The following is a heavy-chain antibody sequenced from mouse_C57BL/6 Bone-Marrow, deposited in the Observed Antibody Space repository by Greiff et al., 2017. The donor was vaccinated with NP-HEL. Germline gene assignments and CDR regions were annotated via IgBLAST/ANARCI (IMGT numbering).Heavy chain of an antibody. CDR3: ARGKGLRRRYAMDY. J-gene: IGHJ4*01. Sequence: EVKLQQSGPELVKPGASVKISCKASGYTFTDYYMNWVKQSHGKSLEWIGDINPNNGGTSYNQKFKGKATLTVDKSSSTAYMELRSRTAEDSAVYYCARGKGLRRRYAMDYWGQGTSVTVSS. D-gene: IGHD2-4*01. V-gene: IGHV1-26*01. CDR2: INPNNGGT. CDR1: GYTFTDYY.